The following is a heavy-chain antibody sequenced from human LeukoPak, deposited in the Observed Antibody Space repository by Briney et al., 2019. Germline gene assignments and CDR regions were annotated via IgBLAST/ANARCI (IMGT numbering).Heavy chain of an antibody. Sequence: SETLSLTCAVYGGSFSGYYWSWIRQPPGKGLEWIGEINHSGSTNYNPSLESRVTISVDTSKNQFSLKLSSVTAADTAVYYCARGRCSGGSCYSSRYYYYMDVWGKGTTVTVSS. CDR1: GGSFSGYY. CDR3: ARGRCSGGSCYSSRYYYYMDV. V-gene: IGHV4-34*01. J-gene: IGHJ6*03. D-gene: IGHD2-15*01. CDR2: INHSGST.